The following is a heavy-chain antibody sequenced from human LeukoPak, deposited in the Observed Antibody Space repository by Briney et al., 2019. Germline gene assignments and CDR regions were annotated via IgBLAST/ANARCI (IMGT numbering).Heavy chain of an antibody. D-gene: IGHD3-16*02. V-gene: IGHV1-69*11. CDR3: AGHPIGGNIAPFHY. CDR2: IIPILGSP. J-gene: IGHJ4*02. Sequence: SVKVSCKASGGTFGTSAISWVRQAPGQGLEWMGKIIPILGSPSYVQHFQGRVTITTDQSAATAYLELNSLRSDDTAVYFCAGHPIGGNIAPFHYWGQGTLVTVSS. CDR1: GGTFGTSA.